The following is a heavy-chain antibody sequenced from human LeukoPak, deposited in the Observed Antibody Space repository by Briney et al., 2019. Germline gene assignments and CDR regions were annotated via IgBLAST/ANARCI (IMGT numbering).Heavy chain of an antibody. Sequence: GSLRLSCAASGFTFISYAMSWVRQAPGKGLEWVSTISGVGLRTYYADSVKGRFTISRDNSKNTLYLQMNSLRAEDTAVYHCAKDLEPREYTFGTFDYWGQGTLVTVSS. CDR1: GFTFISYA. D-gene: IGHD3-3*01. V-gene: IGHV3-23*01. CDR3: AKDLEPREYTFGTFDY. J-gene: IGHJ4*02. CDR2: ISGVGLRT.